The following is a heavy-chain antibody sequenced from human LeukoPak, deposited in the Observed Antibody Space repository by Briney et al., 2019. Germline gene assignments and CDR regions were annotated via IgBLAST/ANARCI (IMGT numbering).Heavy chain of an antibody. CDR2: IKQDGSEK. D-gene: IGHD3-9*01. CDR3: ATHGYNELRYFDWSTNE. V-gene: IGHV3-7*01. J-gene: IGHJ4*02. Sequence: GGSLRLSCAASGFTFSSYWMSWVRQAPGKGLEWVANIKQDGSEKYYVDSVKGRFTISRDNAKKSLYLQMDSLRAEDTAVYYCATHGYNELRYFDWSTNEWGQGTLVTVSS. CDR1: GFTFSSYW.